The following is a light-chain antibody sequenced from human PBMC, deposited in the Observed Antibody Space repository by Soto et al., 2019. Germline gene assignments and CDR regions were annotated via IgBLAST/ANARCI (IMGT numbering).Light chain of an antibody. J-gene: IGKJ1*01. CDR2: SAS. CDR1: QSVSSK. Sequence: EIVMTQSPATLSVSPGERATLSCRASQSVSSKLAWYQEKPGQAPRLLIYSASTRATGIPARFSGSGSGTEFTLPISSLQSEDFAVYYCQQYNNWPPWTFGQGTKVEVK. CDR3: QQYNNWPPWT. V-gene: IGKV3-15*01.